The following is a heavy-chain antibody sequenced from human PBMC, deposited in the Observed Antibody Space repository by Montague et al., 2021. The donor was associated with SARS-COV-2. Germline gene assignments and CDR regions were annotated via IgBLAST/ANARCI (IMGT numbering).Heavy chain of an antibody. V-gene: IGHV3-11*06. CDR1: GFTFSHYD. CDR3: ARDHRAYSSTWIVDY. Sequence: SLRLSCAASGFTFSHYDMSWLRQAPGKGLEWVSYISFRSSATNYSDSVRGRFTISRDDAENAVYLQMHSLRVEDTALYFCARDHRAYSSTWIVDYWGQGTVVTVSA. CDR2: ISFRSSAT. D-gene: IGHD6-13*01. J-gene: IGHJ4*02.